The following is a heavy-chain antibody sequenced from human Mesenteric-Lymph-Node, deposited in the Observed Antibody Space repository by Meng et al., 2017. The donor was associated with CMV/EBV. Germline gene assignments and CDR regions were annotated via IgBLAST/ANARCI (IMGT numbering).Heavy chain of an antibody. J-gene: IGHJ4*02. V-gene: IGHV3-21*01. CDR1: AFTFSSYD. D-gene: IGHD6-19*01. CDR3: ARDPGSGWWGAFDY. Sequence: GGSLRLSCAASAFTFSSYDMDWVRQAPGKGLEWVSSITSSSTYIYYADSVKGRFTISRDNAKNSLYLIMNSLRAEDTAVYYCARDPGSGWWGAFDYWGQGSLVTVSS. CDR2: ITSSSTYI.